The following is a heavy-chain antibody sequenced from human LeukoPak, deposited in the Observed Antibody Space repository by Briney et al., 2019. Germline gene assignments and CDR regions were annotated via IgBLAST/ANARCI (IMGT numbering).Heavy chain of an antibody. D-gene: IGHD4-17*01. Sequence: GGSQRLSCAASGFTVSSNYMSWVRQAPGKGLEWVSVVYSGHNTNYADSVKGRFTISRDNSRNTVYLQMNSLRVEDTAVYYCARDRPGVTTVLGAFDIWGQGKIVPVSS. V-gene: IGHV3-53*01. CDR1: GFTVSSNY. CDR2: VYSGHNT. J-gene: IGHJ3*02. CDR3: ARDRPGVTTVLGAFDI.